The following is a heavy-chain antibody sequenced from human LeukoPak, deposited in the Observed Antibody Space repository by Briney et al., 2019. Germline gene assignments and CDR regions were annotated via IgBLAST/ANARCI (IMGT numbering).Heavy chain of an antibody. Sequence: GGSLRLSCAASGFTFSRYSMAWVHQAPGKGLEWVSSITLSNTISYADSVRGRFTISRANAWNSLYLQMNSLRVEDTAVYYCARDYPNDCSGRTCPSPFDYWGQGIQVTVSP. CDR2: ITLSNTI. J-gene: IGHJ4*02. V-gene: IGHV3-69-1*01. CDR1: GFTFSRYS. CDR3: ARDYPNDCSGRTCPSPFDY. D-gene: IGHD2-15*01.